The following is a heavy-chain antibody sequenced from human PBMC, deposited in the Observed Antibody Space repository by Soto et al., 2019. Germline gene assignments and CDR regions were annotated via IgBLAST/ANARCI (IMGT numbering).Heavy chain of an antibody. Sequence: GASVKVSCKASGYTFTSYGISWVRQAPGQGLEWMGWISAYNGNTNYAQKLQGRVTMTTDTSTSTAYMELRSLGSDDTAVYYCARAGYSSSWYWRYYYYYMDVWGKGTTVTVSS. V-gene: IGHV1-18*01. CDR1: GYTFTSYG. CDR3: ARAGYSSSWYWRYYYYYMDV. CDR2: ISAYNGNT. D-gene: IGHD6-13*01. J-gene: IGHJ6*03.